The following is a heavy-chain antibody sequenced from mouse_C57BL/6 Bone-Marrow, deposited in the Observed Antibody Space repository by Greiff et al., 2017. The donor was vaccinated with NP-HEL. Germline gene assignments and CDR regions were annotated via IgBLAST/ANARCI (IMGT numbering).Heavy chain of an antibody. J-gene: IGHJ4*01. CDR2: IDPANGNT. CDR3: ARSYSNFYYAMDY. CDR1: GFNIKNTY. V-gene: IGHV14-3*01. D-gene: IGHD2-5*01. Sequence: EVKLVESVAELVRPGASVKLSCTASGFNIKNTYMHWVKQRPEQGLEWIGRIDPANGNTKYAPKFQGKATITADTSSNTAYLQLSSLTSEDTAIYYCARSYSNFYYAMDYWGQGTSVTVSS.